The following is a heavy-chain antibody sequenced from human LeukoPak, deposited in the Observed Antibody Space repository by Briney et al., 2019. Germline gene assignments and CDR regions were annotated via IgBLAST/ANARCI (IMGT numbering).Heavy chain of an antibody. D-gene: IGHD2-21*01. J-gene: IGHJ4*02. Sequence: PGGSLRLSCAASGFPVSSNYMSWVRQAPGKGLEWVSVLTRTDSTYYAESVKGRFTISRENSKNTLYPQMNSLRAEDTAVYYCARIYGDGYPLDYGGQETLVTVSS. V-gene: IGHV3-53*01. CDR3: ARIYGDGYPLDY. CDR1: GFPVSSNY. CDR2: LTRTDST.